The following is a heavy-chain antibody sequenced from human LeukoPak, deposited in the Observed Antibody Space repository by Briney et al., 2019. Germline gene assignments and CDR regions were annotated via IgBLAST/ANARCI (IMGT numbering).Heavy chain of an antibody. V-gene: IGHV4-59*01. D-gene: IGHD6-6*01. Sequence: SETLSLTCTVSGGSISSYYWSWIRQPPGKGLEGIGYIYYSGSTNYNPSLKSRVTISVDTSKNQFSLKLGSVTAEDTAVYYCARETASSSSGRMDTFDYWGQGTLVTVSS. CDR1: GGSISSYY. CDR3: ARETASSSSGRMDTFDY. J-gene: IGHJ4*02. CDR2: IYYSGST.